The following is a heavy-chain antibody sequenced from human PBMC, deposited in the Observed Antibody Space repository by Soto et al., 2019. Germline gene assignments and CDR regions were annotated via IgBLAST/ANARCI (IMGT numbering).Heavy chain of an antibody. CDR3: ARRWGTSFDF. J-gene: IGHJ4*02. V-gene: IGHV4-31*03. D-gene: IGHD3-16*01. Sequence: SETLSLTCTVSGGSISSGGYYWSWIRQHPGKGLEWIGYIYYSGSTYYNPSLKSRVTISVDTSKNQFSLKLSSVTAADTAVYFCARRWGTSFDFWGQGTLVTVSS. CDR1: GGSISSGGYY. CDR2: IYYSGST.